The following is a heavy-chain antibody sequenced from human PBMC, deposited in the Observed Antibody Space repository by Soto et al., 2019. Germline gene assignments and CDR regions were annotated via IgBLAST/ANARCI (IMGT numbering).Heavy chain of an antibody. CDR3: ARHGSN. J-gene: IGHJ4*02. V-gene: IGHV4-39*01. CDR2: IYYSGIT. CDR1: GVSISNSSYY. Sequence: SETLSLTCTVSGVSISNSSYYWGWIRRPPGKGLEWIGTIYYSGITYYNPSLKSRVTISVDTPKNQFSLKLTSVTAADTAVYYCARHGSNWGQGTLVTVSS.